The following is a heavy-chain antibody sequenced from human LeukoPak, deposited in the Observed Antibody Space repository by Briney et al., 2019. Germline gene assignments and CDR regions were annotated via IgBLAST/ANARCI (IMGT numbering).Heavy chain of an antibody. CDR1: GGSISSYY. J-gene: IGHJ4*02. CDR2: IYYSGST. D-gene: IGHD5-12*01. V-gene: IGHV4-59*01. CDR3: ARTVLKAHVVATIGCGY. Sequence: MPSETLSLTCTVSGGSISSYYWSWIRQPPGKGLEWIGYIYYSGSTNYNPSLKSRVTISVDTSKNQFSLKLSSVTAADTAVYYCARTVLKAHVVATIGCGYWGRGTLVTVSS.